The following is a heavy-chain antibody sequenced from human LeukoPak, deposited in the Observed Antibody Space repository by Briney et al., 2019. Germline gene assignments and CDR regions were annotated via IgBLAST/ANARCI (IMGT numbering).Heavy chain of an antibody. CDR3: ASCIERTGAFDI. Sequence: GGSLRLSCAASGFTFSSYSMNWVRQAPGKGLEWVSSISSSSSYIYYADSVKGRFTISRDNAKNSLYLQMNSLRAEDTAVYYCASCIERTGAFDIWGQGTMVIVSS. D-gene: IGHD1-14*01. J-gene: IGHJ3*02. V-gene: IGHV3-21*01. CDR1: GFTFSSYS. CDR2: ISSSSSYI.